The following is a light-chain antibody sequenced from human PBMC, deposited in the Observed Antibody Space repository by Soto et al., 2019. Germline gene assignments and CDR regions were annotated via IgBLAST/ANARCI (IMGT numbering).Light chain of an antibody. CDR1: QSVSSN. V-gene: IGKV3-11*01. CDR3: QQRSNWPPIT. J-gene: IGKJ5*01. CDR2: GAS. Sequence: VVLTQSPGTLSLSAGERATLSCRASQSVSSNLAWYQQKPGQAPRLLIYGASNRATGIPARFSGSGSGTDFTLTISSLEPEDFAVYYCQQRSNWPPITFGQGTRLEIK.